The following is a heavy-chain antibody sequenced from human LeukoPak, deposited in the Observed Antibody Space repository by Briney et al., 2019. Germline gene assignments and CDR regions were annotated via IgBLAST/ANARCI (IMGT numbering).Heavy chain of an antibody. D-gene: IGHD7-27*01. CDR1: GYTFTGYY. J-gene: IGHJ5*02. CDR2: INPNSGGT. CDR3: ARQGSLGTWFDP. V-gene: IGHV1-2*06. Sequence: ASVKVSCKASGYTFTGYYMQWVRQAPGQGLEWMGRINPNSGGTDYAQNFQGRVTMTRDTSISTVYMELSSLKSNDAAVYYCARQGSLGTWFDPWGQGTLVTVSS.